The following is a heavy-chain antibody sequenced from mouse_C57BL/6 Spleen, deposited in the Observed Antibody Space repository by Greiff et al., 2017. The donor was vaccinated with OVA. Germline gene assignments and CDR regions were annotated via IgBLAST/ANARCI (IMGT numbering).Heavy chain of an antibody. CDR3: ATYSNFFAY. CDR2: ILPGSGST. V-gene: IGHV1-9*01. J-gene: IGHJ3*01. CDR1: GYTFTGYW. Sequence: QVHVKQSGAELMQPGASVKLSCTATGYTFTGYWIEWVKQRPGHGLEWIGEILPGSGSTNYNEKFKGKATFTADTSSNTAYMQLSSLTTEDSAIYYCATYSNFFAYWGQGTLVTVSA. D-gene: IGHD2-5*01.